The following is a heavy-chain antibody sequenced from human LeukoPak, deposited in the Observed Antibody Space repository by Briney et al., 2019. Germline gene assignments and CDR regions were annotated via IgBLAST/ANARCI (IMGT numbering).Heavy chain of an antibody. V-gene: IGHV3-48*01. CDR2: ISSSGFTI. J-gene: IGHJ6*02. CDR1: GFTFNSYS. CDR3: ARDIAVPTGYDYHFSMDV. D-gene: IGHD6-19*01. Sequence: GGSLRLSCPASGFTFNSYSMNWVRQAPGKGLEWVSYISSSGFTIYYADSVRGRFTISRDNAKDSLYPQMDSLRAEDTAVFYCARDIAVPTGYDYHFSMDVWGRGATVTV.